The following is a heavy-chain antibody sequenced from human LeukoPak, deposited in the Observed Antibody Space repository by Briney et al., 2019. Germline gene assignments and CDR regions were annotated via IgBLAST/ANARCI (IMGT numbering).Heavy chain of an antibody. CDR3: ARELCVRGSGSYCPFDY. CDR1: GYTFTSYA. D-gene: IGHD3-10*01. Sequence: GASVKVSCKASGYTFTSYAMNWVRQAPGQGLEWMGWINTNTGNPTYGQGFTGRFVFPLDTSVSTAYLQISSLKAEDTAVYYCARELCVRGSGSYCPFDYWGQGTLVTVSS. CDR2: INTNTGNP. J-gene: IGHJ4*02. V-gene: IGHV7-4-1*02.